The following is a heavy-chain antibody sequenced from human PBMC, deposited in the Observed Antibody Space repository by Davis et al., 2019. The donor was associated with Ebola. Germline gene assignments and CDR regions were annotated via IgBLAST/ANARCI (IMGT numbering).Heavy chain of an antibody. Sequence: GGSLRLSCQRSRYTFSNFWSGCVPQMPGKGLTWMGIIYPGDSDTTYSPSFQGQVTISADKSTNTAYLQWRSLRASDTAMYYCARSPGRSSGWFFDFWGQGALVSVSS. J-gene: IGHJ4*02. CDR2: IYPGDSDT. D-gene: IGHD6-19*01. V-gene: IGHV5-51*01. CDR3: ARSPGRSSGWFFDF. CDR1: RYTFSNFW.